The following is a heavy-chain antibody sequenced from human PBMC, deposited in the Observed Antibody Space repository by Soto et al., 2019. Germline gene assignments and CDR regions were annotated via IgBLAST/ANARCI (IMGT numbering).Heavy chain of an antibody. V-gene: IGHV4-39*01. Sequence: SETLSLTCTVSGGSISSSSYYWGGIRQPPGKGLEWIGSIYYSGSTYYNPSLKSRVTISVDTSKNQFSLKLSPVTAADTAVYYCARAIVGALGYYFDYRGPGTLLTV. CDR2: IYYSGST. CDR3: ARAIVGALGYYFDY. D-gene: IGHD1-26*01. J-gene: IGHJ4*02. CDR1: GGSISSSSYY.